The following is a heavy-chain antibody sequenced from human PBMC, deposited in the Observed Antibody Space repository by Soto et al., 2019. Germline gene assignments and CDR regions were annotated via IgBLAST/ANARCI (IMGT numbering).Heavy chain of an antibody. J-gene: IGHJ5*02. CDR3: AREDYYDSSALFDGWFDP. Sequence: SETLSLTCTVSGGSISSYYWSWIRQPPGKGLEWIGYIYYSGSTNYNPSLKSRVTISVDTSKNQFSLKLSSVTAADTAVYYCAREDYYDSSALFDGWFDPWGQGTLVTVSS. D-gene: IGHD3-22*01. CDR1: GGSISSYY. CDR2: IYYSGST. V-gene: IGHV4-59*01.